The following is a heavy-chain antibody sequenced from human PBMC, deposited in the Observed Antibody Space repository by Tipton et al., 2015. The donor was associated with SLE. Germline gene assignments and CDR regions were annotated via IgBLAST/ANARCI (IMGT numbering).Heavy chain of an antibody. CDR2: IYHSGST. J-gene: IGHJ4*02. D-gene: IGHD6-19*01. Sequence: TLSLTCAVSGYSISSGYYWGWIRQPPGKGLEWIGSIYHSGSTYYNPSLKSRVTISVDTSKNQVSLKLSSVTAADTAVYYCARVYSSGWCAHWGQGTLVTVSS. CDR1: GYSISSGYY. V-gene: IGHV4-38-2*01. CDR3: ARVYSSGWCAH.